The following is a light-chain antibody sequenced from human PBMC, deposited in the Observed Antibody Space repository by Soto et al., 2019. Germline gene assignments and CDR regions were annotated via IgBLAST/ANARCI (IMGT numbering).Light chain of an antibody. J-gene: IGKJ3*01. CDR3: QQYGSSRFA. Sequence: EIVLTQSPGTLSLSPGERATLSCRASQSISSSYLAWYQQKPGQAPRLLVYGASSRATGIPDRFSGSGSGTDVTVTISRLKPEDFAVYYCQQYGSSRFAFGPGTKVDIK. V-gene: IGKV3-20*01. CDR1: QSISSSY. CDR2: GAS.